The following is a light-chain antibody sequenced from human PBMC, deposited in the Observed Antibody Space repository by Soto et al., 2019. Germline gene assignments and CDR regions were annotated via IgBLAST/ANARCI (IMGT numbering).Light chain of an antibody. CDR2: AAS. V-gene: IGKV1-27*01. CDR1: QGISNY. J-gene: IGKJ4*01. Sequence: DIQMTQSPSSLSASVGDRVTITCRASQGISNYLAWYQQKPGKVPKLLIYAASTLQSGVPSRFSGSGSGTDFSLTISSLQPEDVATYYCQKYNSAPQLTFGGGTKVEIK. CDR3: QKYNSAPQLT.